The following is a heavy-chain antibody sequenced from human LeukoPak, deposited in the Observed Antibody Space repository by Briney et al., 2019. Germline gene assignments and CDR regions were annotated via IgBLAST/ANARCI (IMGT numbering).Heavy chain of an antibody. CDR1: GGSISSSNW. V-gene: IGHV4-4*02. Sequence: ESSGTLSLTCAVSGGSISSSNWWSWVRQPPGKGLEWIGEIYHSGSTNYNPSLKSRVTISVDKSKNQFSLKLSSVTAADTAVYYCARVDVFRTTVPWEAFDIWGQGTMVTVSS. CDR2: IYHSGST. CDR3: ARVDVFRTTVPWEAFDI. J-gene: IGHJ3*02. D-gene: IGHD4-17*01.